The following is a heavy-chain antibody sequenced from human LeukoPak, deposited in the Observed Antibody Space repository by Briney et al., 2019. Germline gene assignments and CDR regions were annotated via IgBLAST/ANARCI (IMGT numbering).Heavy chain of an antibody. V-gene: IGHV1-2*02. Sequence: WASVKVSCKASGYTFTGNYMHWVRQAPGQGLEWMGWINPNNGGTKYAQKFQGRVTMTRDTSISTAYMELSRLRSDDTAVYYCARDKGRGYSSSCSNFGDHWGQGTLVTVSS. CDR1: GYTFTGNY. D-gene: IGHD2-2*01. CDR3: ARDKGRGYSSSCSNFGDH. J-gene: IGHJ4*02. CDR2: INPNNGGT.